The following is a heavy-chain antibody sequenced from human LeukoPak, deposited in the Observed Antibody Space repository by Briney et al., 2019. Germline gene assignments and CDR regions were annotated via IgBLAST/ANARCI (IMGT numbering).Heavy chain of an antibody. CDR2: TSSSITYI. CDR3: ASPGAYGDYVGYYFDY. D-gene: IGHD4-17*01. Sequence: GGSLRLSCAASGFTFSSYSMNWVRQAPGKGLEWVSSTSSSITYIYYADSVKGRFTISRDNAKNSLYLQMNSLRAEDTAVYYCASPGAYGDYVGYYFDYWGQGTLVTVSS. V-gene: IGHV3-21*01. CDR1: GFTFSSYS. J-gene: IGHJ4*02.